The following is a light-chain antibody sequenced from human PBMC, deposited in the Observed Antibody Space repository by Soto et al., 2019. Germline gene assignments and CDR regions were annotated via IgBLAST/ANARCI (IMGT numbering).Light chain of an antibody. J-gene: IGKJ1*01. CDR1: QSISGN. CDR3: QPYDIWPPT. Sequence: EIVMTQSPATLSVSPGESATLSCRASQSISGNLAWYQQKPGLAPRLLIYHTSTRATGIPARFTGSGSGTEFILTISSLQSEDFAVYYCQPYDIWPPTLAQGTKVDIK. CDR2: HTS. V-gene: IGKV3-15*01.